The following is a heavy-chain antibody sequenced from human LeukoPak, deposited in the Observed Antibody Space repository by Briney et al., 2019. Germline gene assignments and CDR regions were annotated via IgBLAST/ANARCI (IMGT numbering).Heavy chain of an antibody. CDR3: ARDLLEWYFDY. D-gene: IGHD3-3*01. J-gene: IGHJ4*02. Sequence: GSLRLSCAASVFTVSSNHMSWVRQAPGKGLEWVSVFYNGGSTNYSDSVKGRFTISSDNSKNTLYLQMNSLRAEDTAVYYCARDLLEWYFDYWGQGTLVTVSS. CDR2: FYNGGST. V-gene: IGHV3-66*01. CDR1: VFTVSSNH.